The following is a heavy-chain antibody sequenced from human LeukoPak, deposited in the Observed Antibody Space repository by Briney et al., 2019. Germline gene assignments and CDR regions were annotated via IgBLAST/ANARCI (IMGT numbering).Heavy chain of an antibody. CDR3: ARDFGGFGGRGYYYYYMDV. Sequence: GGSLRLSCAASGFTFSSYSMNWVRQAPGKGLEWFSYISSSSSTIYYADSVKGRFTISRDNAKNSLYLQINSLRVEDTAVYYCARDFGGFGGRGYYYYYMDVWGKGTTVTVSS. CDR2: ISSSSSTI. D-gene: IGHD3-16*01. J-gene: IGHJ6*03. V-gene: IGHV3-48*04. CDR1: GFTFSSYS.